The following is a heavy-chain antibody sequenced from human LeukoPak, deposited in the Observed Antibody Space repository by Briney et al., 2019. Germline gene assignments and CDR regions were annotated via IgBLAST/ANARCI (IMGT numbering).Heavy chain of an antibody. V-gene: IGHV4-59*08. Sequence: SETLSLTCAVYGGSFSGYYWSWIRQTPGKGLEWIGYIYYSGSTNYNPSLKSRVTISVDTSKNQFSLKLSSVTAADTAVYYCARHRGYSGYGGDAFDIWGQGTMVTVSS. CDR1: GGSFSGYY. J-gene: IGHJ3*02. CDR3: ARHRGYSGYGGDAFDI. D-gene: IGHD5-12*01. CDR2: IYYSGST.